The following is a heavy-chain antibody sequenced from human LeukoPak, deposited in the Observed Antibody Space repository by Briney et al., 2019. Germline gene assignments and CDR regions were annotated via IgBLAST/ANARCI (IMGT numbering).Heavy chain of an antibody. Sequence: SETLSLTCSVSGYSISNGYHWAWIRQSPGKGLEWIGTVYLSGSSYYNPSLKSRATVSVDTSKNQFSLKLRSVTAADTAVYYCASGWLRYYYFDTWGQGTLVTVSS. CDR3: ASGWLRYYYFDT. CDR1: GYSISNGYH. D-gene: IGHD2-21*01. CDR2: VYLSGSS. V-gene: IGHV4-38-2*02. J-gene: IGHJ4*02.